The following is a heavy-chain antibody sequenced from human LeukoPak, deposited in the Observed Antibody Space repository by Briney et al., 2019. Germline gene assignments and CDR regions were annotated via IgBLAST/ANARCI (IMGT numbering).Heavy chain of an antibody. D-gene: IGHD3-22*01. J-gene: IGHJ4*02. Sequence: SVKVSCKASGGTFRSFAISWVRQAPGQGLEWMGGIIPIFRTANCAQKFQGRVTITADESTSTAYMELSSLRSEDTAVYYCARALRYYSDSSGYAFDYWGQGTLVTVSS. CDR2: IIPIFRTA. CDR3: ARALRYYSDSSGYAFDY. V-gene: IGHV1-69*13. CDR1: GGTFRSFA.